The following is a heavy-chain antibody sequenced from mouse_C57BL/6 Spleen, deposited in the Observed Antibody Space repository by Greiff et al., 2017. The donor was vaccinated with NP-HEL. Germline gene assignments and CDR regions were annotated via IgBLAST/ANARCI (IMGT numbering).Heavy chain of an antibody. CDR1: GYTFTDYY. Sequence: EVQLQQSGPELVKPGASVKISCKASGYTFTDYYMNWVKQSHGKSLEWIGDINPNNGGTSYNQKFKGKATLTVDKSSSTAYMELRSLTSDDSAVYYCARDYGMGFAYWGQGTLVTVSA. CDR2: INPNNGGT. D-gene: IGHD1-1*01. J-gene: IGHJ3*01. CDR3: ARDYGMGFAY. V-gene: IGHV1-26*01.